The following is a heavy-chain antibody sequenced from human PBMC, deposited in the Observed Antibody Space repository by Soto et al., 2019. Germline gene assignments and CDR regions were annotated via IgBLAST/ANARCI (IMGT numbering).Heavy chain of an antibody. Sequence: PSETLSLTCTVSGDSISSGDYYWSWVRQPPGKGLEWIGNIYHSGSTNYSPSLRSRVTISVDTSENQFSLKLNSMTAADTAIYYCARVGGSGWNFDSWGQGILVTVSS. CDR1: GDSISSGDYY. V-gene: IGHV4-39*07. D-gene: IGHD6-19*01. J-gene: IGHJ4*02. CDR3: ARVGGSGWNFDS. CDR2: IYHSGST.